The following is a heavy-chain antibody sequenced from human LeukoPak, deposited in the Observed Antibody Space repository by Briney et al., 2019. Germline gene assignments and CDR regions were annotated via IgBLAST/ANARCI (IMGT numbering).Heavy chain of an antibody. D-gene: IGHD5-18*01. CDR1: GVSISSYY. V-gene: IGHV4-59*08. Sequence: SETLSLTCTVSGVSISSYYWSWIRQPPGKGLEWIGYIYYSGSTNYNPSLKSRVTISVLTSKNQFSLKLSSVTAADTAVYYCATLGQARGYSYGPVDYWGQGSLVTVSS. J-gene: IGHJ4*02. CDR2: IYYSGST. CDR3: ATLGQARGYSYGPVDY.